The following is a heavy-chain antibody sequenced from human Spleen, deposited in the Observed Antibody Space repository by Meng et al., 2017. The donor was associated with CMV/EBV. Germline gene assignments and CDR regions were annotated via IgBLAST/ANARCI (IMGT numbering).Heavy chain of an antibody. CDR3: AKDLGFWRTPRYYYGMDV. CDR2: ISWDGGST. V-gene: IGHV3-43D*03. J-gene: IGHJ6*02. Sequence: GGSLRLSCAASGFTFDDYAMHWVRQAPGKGLEWVSLISWDGGSTYYADSVKGRFTISRDNSKNSLYLQMNSLGAEDTALYYCAKDLGFWRTPRYYYGMDVWGQGTTVTVSS. D-gene: IGHD3-3*01. CDR1: GFTFDDYA.